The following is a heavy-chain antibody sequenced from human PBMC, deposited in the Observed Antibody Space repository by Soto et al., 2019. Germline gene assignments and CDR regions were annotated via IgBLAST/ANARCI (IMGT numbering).Heavy chain of an antibody. J-gene: IGHJ3*02. Sequence: GGSLRLSCAASGFTFSSYAMSWVRQAPGKGLEWVSAISGSGSSTYYADSVKGRFTISRDNSKNTLYLQMNSLRAEDTAVYYCAKELGSQWLVPNESFDIWGQGTMVTVSS. CDR3: AKELGSQWLVPNESFDI. CDR1: GFTFSSYA. V-gene: IGHV3-23*01. D-gene: IGHD6-19*01. CDR2: ISGSGSST.